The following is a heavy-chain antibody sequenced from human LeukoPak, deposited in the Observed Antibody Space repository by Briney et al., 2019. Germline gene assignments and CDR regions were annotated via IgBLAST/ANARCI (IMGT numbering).Heavy chain of an antibody. CDR1: GGSISSSSYY. CDR3: ARDIYGWFDP. V-gene: IGHV4-39*07. Sequence: SETLSLTCTVSGGSISSSSYYWGWIRQPPGKGLEWIGSIYYSGSTYCNPSLKSRVTISVDTSKNQFSLKLSSVTAADTAVYYCARDIYGWFDPWGQGTLVTVSS. CDR2: IYYSGST. J-gene: IGHJ5*02. D-gene: IGHD2-2*02.